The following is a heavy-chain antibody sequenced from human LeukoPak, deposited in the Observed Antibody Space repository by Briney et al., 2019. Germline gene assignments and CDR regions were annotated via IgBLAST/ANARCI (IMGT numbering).Heavy chain of an antibody. D-gene: IGHD1-26*01. CDR1: GGSITTGTYY. J-gene: IGHJ4*02. Sequence: SETLSLTCTVSGGSITTGTYYWAWIRQPPGKGLEWIGSIYYNGSTFYNPSLKSRVAISVDMSNNQFSLRLSSVTAADTAVYYSASPSKWELSDLDYWGQGTLVTVSS. CDR3: ASPSKWELSDLDY. V-gene: IGHV4-39*01. CDR2: IYYNGST.